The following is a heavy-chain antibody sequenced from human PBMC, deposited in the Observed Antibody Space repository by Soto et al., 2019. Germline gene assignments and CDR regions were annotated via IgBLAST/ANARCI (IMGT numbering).Heavy chain of an antibody. CDR1: GFTFSSYA. CDR3: AKDKTPIVVVVAAFDY. CDR2: ISGSGGST. V-gene: IGHV3-23*01. Sequence: GGSLRLSCAASGFTFSSYAMSWVRQAPGKGLEWVSAISGSGGSTYYADSVKGRFTISRDNSKNTLYLQMNSLRAEDTAVYYCAKDKTPIVVVVAAFDYWGQGTLVTV. J-gene: IGHJ4*02. D-gene: IGHD2-15*01.